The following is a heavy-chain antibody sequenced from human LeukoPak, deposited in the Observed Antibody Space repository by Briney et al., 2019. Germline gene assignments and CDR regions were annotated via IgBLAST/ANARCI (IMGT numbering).Heavy chain of an antibody. D-gene: IGHD3-22*01. V-gene: IGHV4-39*01. CDR3: ASTKSYDSSGYPFDY. CDR1: GGSISSSSYY. CDR2: IYYSGST. Sequence: PSETLSLTCTVSGGSISSSSYYWGWIRLPPGKGLEWIGSIYYSGSTYYNPSLKSRVTISVDTSKNQFSLKLSSVTAADTAVYYCASTKSYDSSGYPFDYWGQGTLVTVSS. J-gene: IGHJ4*02.